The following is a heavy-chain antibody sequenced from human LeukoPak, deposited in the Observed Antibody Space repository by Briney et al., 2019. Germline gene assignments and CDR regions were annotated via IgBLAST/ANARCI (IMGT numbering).Heavy chain of an antibody. CDR1: GYTFTSYG. CDR3: ARVTAAYSSGWYPTPYNWFDP. V-gene: IGHV1-18*01. Sequence: ASVKVSCKASGYTFTSYGISWVRQAPGQGLEWMGWISAYNGNTNYAQKLQGRVTMTTDTSTSTAYMELRSLRSDDTAVYYCARVTAAYSSGWYPTPYNWFDPWGQGTLVTVSS. D-gene: IGHD6-19*01. J-gene: IGHJ5*02. CDR2: ISAYNGNT.